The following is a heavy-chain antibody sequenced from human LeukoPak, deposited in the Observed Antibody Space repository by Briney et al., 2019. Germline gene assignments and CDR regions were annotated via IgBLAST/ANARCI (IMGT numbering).Heavy chain of an antibody. D-gene: IGHD4-17*01. J-gene: IGHJ4*02. V-gene: IGHV3-74*01. CDR3: AMAHGELDY. CDR2: INSDGSST. Sequence: GGSLRLSCVASGFTFSNYWMHWVRQAPGKGLVWVSRINSDGSSTTYADSVKGRFTISRDNAKNSLYLQMNSLRAEDTAVYYCAMAHGELDYWGQGTLVTVSS. CDR1: GFTFSNYW.